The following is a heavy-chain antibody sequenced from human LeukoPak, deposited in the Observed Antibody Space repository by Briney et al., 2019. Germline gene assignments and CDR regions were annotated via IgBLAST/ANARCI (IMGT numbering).Heavy chain of an antibody. Sequence: SETLSLTCTVSGGSISSYYWSWIRQPPGKGLEWIGYIYYSGSTNYNPSLKSRVTISVDTSKNQFSLKLSSVTAADTAVYYCARDIFSYGTRLLGYWGQGTLVTVSS. D-gene: IGHD5-18*01. CDR2: IYYSGST. V-gene: IGHV4-59*01. CDR3: ARDIFSYGTRLLGY. CDR1: GGSISSYY. J-gene: IGHJ4*02.